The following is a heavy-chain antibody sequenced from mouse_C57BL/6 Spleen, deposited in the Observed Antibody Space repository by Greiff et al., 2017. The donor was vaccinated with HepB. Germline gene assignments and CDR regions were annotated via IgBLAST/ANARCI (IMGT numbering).Heavy chain of an antibody. CDR2: IDPSDSYT. Sequence: VQLQQSGAELVRPGTSVKLSCKASGYTFTSYWMHWVKQRPGQGLEWIGVIDPSDSYTNYNQKFKGKATLTVDTSSSTAYMQLSSLTSEDSAVYYGESGYYGYAMDYWGQGTSVTVSS. J-gene: IGHJ4*01. CDR1: GYTFTSYW. V-gene: IGHV1-59*01. CDR3: ESGYYGYAMDY. D-gene: IGHD1-1*01.